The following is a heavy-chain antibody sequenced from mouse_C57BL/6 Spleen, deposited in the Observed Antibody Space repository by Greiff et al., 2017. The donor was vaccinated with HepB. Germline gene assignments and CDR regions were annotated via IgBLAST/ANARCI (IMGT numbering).Heavy chain of an antibody. J-gene: IGHJ1*03. CDR2: IYPRSGNT. CDR1: GYTFTSYG. CDR3: ARDYYGSSPSRRYFDV. Sequence: QVQLQQSGAELARPGASVKLSCKASGYTFTSYGISWVKQRTGQGLEWIGEIYPRSGNTYYNEKFKGKATLTADKSSSTAYMELRSLTSEDSAVYFCARDYYGSSPSRRYFDVWGTGTTVTVSS. V-gene: IGHV1-81*01. D-gene: IGHD1-1*01.